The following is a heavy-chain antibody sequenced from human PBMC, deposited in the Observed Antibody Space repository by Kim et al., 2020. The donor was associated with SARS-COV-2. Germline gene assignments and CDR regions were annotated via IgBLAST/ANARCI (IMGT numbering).Heavy chain of an antibody. Sequence: GGSLRLSCAASGFTFSSYAMSWVRQAPGKGLEWVSAISGSGGSTYYADSVKGRFTISRDNSKNTLYLQMNSLRAEDTAVYYCAKDYYDSSGTYYYYYYGMDVWGQGTTVTVSS. CDR2: ISGSGGST. J-gene: IGHJ6*02. V-gene: IGHV3-23*01. CDR1: GFTFSSYA. CDR3: AKDYYDSSGTYYYYYYGMDV. D-gene: IGHD3-22*01.